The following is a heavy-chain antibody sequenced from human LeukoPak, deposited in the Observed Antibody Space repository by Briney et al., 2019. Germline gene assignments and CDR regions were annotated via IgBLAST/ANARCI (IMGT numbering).Heavy chain of an antibody. CDR1: GFTFSSYA. J-gene: IGHJ4*02. D-gene: IGHD2-15*01. CDR3: AKGGYCSGGSCPLD. V-gene: IGHV3-23*01. CDR2: ISGSGGST. Sequence: GGSLRLSCAASGFTFSSYAMSWVRQAPGKGLEWVSAISGSGGSTYYADSVKGRFTISRDNSKNTLYLQMNSLRAEDTAVYYCAKGGYCSGGSCPLDWGQGTLVTVSS.